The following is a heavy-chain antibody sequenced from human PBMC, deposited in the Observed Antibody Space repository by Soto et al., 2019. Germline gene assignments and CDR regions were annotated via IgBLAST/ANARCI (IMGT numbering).Heavy chain of an antibody. Sequence: EVHLLESGGGLVQPGGSLRLSCATSGFTFNEYAMSWVRRAPGKGLEWVSGVTGSGALAYYADSVKGRFTISRDVSKKTLYLQKDSLSPDDTAVYYCAIRYHYYFLNASPFDFWGQGTLVTVSS. D-gene: IGHD3-9*01. J-gene: IGHJ4*02. CDR2: VTGSGALA. CDR1: GFTFNEYA. V-gene: IGHV3-23*01. CDR3: AIRYHYYFLNASPFDF.